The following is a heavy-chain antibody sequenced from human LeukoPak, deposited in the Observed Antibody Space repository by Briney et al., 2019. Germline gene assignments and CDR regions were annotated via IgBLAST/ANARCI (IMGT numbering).Heavy chain of an antibody. Sequence: PGGSLRLSCGASGFNLSDYHMSWLPQAPGKGLEWVPYISSISSTIYYADSVKGLFTHSKENAQNSLYLRMNSLGAEDTAVYYCARGGRDSSSWGYFDYWGRGTLVTVSS. CDR3: ARGGRDSSSWGYFDY. J-gene: IGHJ4*02. CDR2: ISSISSTI. V-gene: IGHV3-11*01. CDR1: GFNLSDYH. D-gene: IGHD6-13*01.